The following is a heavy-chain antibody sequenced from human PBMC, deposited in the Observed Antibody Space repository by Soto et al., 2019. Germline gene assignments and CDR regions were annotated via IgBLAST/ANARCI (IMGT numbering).Heavy chain of an antibody. CDR2: IYHSGST. CDR1: GGSISSSNW. D-gene: IGHD6-13*01. CDR3: AREYSSSWYGGSGWFDP. J-gene: IGHJ5*02. V-gene: IGHV4-4*02. Sequence: QVQLQESGPGLVKPSGTLSLTCAVSGGSISSSNWWSWVRQPPGKGLEWIGEIYHSGSTNYNPSLKRRVTISVDKSKNQFSLKLSSVTAADTAVYYCAREYSSSWYGGSGWFDPWGQGTLVTVSS.